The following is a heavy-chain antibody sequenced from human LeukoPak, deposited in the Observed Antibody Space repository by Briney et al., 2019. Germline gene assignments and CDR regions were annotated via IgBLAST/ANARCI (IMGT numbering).Heavy chain of an antibody. V-gene: IGHV4-59*01. CDR1: GGSISSYY. Sequence: SETLSPTCTVSGGSISSYYWSWIRQPPGKGLEWIGYIYYSGSTNYNPSLKSRVTISVDTSKYQFSLKLSSVTAADTAVYYCARVSSGWSEFDYWGQGTLVTVSS. CDR3: ARVSSGWSEFDY. J-gene: IGHJ4*02. D-gene: IGHD6-19*01. CDR2: IYYSGST.